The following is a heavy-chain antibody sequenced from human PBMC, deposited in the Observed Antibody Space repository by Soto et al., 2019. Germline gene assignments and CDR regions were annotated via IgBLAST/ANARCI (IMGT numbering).Heavy chain of an antibody. CDR3: ARGQRFSDWFDP. CDR2: IYSSGST. D-gene: IGHD3-3*01. J-gene: IGHJ5*02. Sequence: SETLSLTCTVTGGTIGGYYWTWIRQSAGGGLEWIGRIYSSGSTNYNPSLKSRVTISLDTSMNHFSLRLSSVTAADTAVYYCARGQRFSDWFDPWGQGTLVTVSS. V-gene: IGHV4-4*07. CDR1: GGTIGGYY.